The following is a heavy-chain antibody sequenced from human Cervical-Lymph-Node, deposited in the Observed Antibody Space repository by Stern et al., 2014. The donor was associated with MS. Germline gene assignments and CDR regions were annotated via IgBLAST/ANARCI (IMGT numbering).Heavy chain of an antibody. CDR1: GGTFSSYA. D-gene: IGHD6-13*01. CDR3: ASLIYSSSWVPFQH. J-gene: IGHJ1*01. V-gene: IGHV1-69*01. Sequence: MQLVESGAEVKKPGSSVKVSCKASGGTFSSYAIRWVRQAPGQGLEWMGGIIPIFGTANYAQKFQGRVTITADESTSTAYMELSSLKSEDTAVYYCASLIYSSSWVPFQHWGQGTLVTVSS. CDR2: IIPIFGTA.